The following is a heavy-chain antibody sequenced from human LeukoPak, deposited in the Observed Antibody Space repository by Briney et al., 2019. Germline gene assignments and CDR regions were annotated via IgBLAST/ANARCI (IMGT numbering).Heavy chain of an antibody. V-gene: IGHV1-8*01. CDR1: EYTFTGHD. CDR2: MNPNLGHT. Sequence: ASVKVSCKASEYTFTGHDVNWVRQAAGQGLEWMGWMNPNLGHTGYAQQFQGRVTMTRDISIGTAYMELTNLRAEDTAVYYCARDQKMVPRYSGSYYRNTPRYWFDPWGQGTLVTVSS. J-gene: IGHJ5*02. D-gene: IGHD1-26*01. CDR3: ARDQKMVPRYSGSYYRNTPRYWFDP.